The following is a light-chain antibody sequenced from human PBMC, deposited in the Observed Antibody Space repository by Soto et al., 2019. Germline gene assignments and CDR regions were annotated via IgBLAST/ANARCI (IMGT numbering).Light chain of an antibody. V-gene: IGLV1-47*01. J-gene: IGLJ2*01. Sequence: QSVLTQPPSASGTPGQRVTISCSGSSSNIGSNYVYWYQQLPGTAPKLLIYRNNQRPSGVPDRFSGSKSGTSASLAISGLRSEDEADYYWAAWDDSLSGVVFGGGTKVPVL. CDR2: RNN. CDR3: AAWDDSLSGVV. CDR1: SSNIGSNY.